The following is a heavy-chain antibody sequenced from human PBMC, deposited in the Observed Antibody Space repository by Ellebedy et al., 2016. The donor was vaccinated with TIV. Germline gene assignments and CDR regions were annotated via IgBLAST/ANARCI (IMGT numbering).Heavy chain of an antibody. V-gene: IGHV3-74*01. CDR1: GFTFATYW. CDR3: ARDPTNFSSGWQYHYGLDV. Sequence: GGSLRLPXPASGFTFATYWMHWVRQAPGEGLVWVSRLYSAGSGASYADSVKGRFTISRDNAKSTLFLQMESLKVEDTAVYFCARDPTNFSSGWQYHYGLDVWGQGTTVTVSS. CDR2: LYSAGSGA. J-gene: IGHJ6*02. D-gene: IGHD3-22*01.